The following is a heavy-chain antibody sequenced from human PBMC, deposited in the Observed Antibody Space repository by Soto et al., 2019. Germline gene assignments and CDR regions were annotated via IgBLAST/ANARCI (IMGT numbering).Heavy chain of an antibody. Sequence: QTLSVTCAISGDSISSNSATWYWIRQSPSRGLEWLGRTYYRSRWFNDYAGSVKGRITINPDTSNNQFSLQLTSLSPDDTAVYYCARLRGDSWFDFWGQGTRVTVSS. V-gene: IGHV6-1*01. J-gene: IGHJ5*01. CDR1: GDSISSNSAT. CDR2: TYYRSRWFN. CDR3: ARLRGDSWFDF.